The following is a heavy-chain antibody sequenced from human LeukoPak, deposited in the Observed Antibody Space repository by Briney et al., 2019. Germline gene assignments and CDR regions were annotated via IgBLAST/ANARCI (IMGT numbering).Heavy chain of an antibody. CDR2: IYYCGST. V-gene: IGHV4-31*03. Sequence: PSETLSLTCTVSGGSISSGGYYWSWIRQHPGKGLEWIGYIYYCGSTYYNPSLKSRVTISVDTSKNQFSLKLSSVTAADTAVYYCARGRIVVVTAIPQGFDPWGQGTLVTVSS. CDR1: GGSISSGGYY. D-gene: IGHD2-21*02. CDR3: ARGRIVVVTAIPQGFDP. J-gene: IGHJ5*02.